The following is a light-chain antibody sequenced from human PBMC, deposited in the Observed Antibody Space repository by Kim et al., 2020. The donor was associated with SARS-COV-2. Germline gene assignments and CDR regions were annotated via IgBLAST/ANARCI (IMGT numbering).Light chain of an antibody. CDR2: DVS. J-gene: IGLJ2*01. CDR3: SSYTSSSTVV. V-gene: IGLV2-14*03. Sequence: QSALTQPASVSGSPGQSITISCTGTSSDVGGYNYVSWYQQHPGKAPKLMIYDVSNRPSGVSNSFSGSKSGNTASLTISGLQAEDEADYYCSSYTSSSTVVFVGGTKLTVL. CDR1: SSDVGGYNY.